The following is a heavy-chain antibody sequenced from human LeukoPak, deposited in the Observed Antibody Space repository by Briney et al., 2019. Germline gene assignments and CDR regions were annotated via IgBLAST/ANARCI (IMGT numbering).Heavy chain of an antibody. CDR3: ARARKSGGITMLRGVKDRGWFDP. CDR2: ISSSSSYI. Sequence: PSETLSLTCAVYGGSFSGYYWSWIRQPPGKGLEWVSSISSSSSYIYYADSVKGRFTISRDNSKNTLYLQMNSLRAEDTAVYYCARARKSGGITMLRGVKDRGWFDPWGQGTLVTVSS. CDR1: GGSFSGYY. J-gene: IGHJ5*02. V-gene: IGHV3-21*01. D-gene: IGHD3-10*01.